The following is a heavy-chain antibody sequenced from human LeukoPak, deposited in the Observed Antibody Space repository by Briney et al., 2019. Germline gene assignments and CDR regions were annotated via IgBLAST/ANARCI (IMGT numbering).Heavy chain of an antibody. J-gene: IGHJ4*02. CDR1: GFTFSSYG. CDR3: AKDGSYSSSWYYFDY. D-gene: IGHD6-13*01. CDR2: IRYDGSNK. V-gene: IGHV3-30*02. Sequence: PGGSLRLSCAASGFTFSSYGMHWVRQAPGKGLEWMTFIRYDGSNKYYADSVKGRFTISRDNAKNSLYLQMNSLRAEDTALYYCAKDGSYSSSWYYFDYWGQGTLVTVSS.